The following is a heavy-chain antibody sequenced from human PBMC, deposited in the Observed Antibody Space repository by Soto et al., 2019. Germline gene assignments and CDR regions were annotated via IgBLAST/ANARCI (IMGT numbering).Heavy chain of an antibody. J-gene: IGHJ4*02. V-gene: IGHV4-59*01. Sequence: PSETLSLPCTVSGGSFSTYYWSWIRQPPGKGLEWIGYIYYSGSTNSNPSLKSRVTLSVDTSKNQFSLKLSSVTAADTAVYYCARDQGGPFDYWGQGTLVTVSS. D-gene: IGHD2-15*01. CDR1: GGSFSTYY. CDR2: IYYSGST. CDR3: ARDQGGPFDY.